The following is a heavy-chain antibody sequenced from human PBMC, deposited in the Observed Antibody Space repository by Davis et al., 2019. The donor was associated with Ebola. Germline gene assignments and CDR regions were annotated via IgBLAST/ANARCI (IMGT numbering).Heavy chain of an antibody. CDR2: IYPGDSDT. CDR1: GYSFTNFW. J-gene: IGHJ4*02. CDR3: ARSVDTAMVPSGLGAEGFDY. D-gene: IGHD5-18*01. Sequence: GESLKISCKASGYSFTNFWIGWVRQMPGKGLEWMGIIYPGDSDTRYSPSFQGQVTISADKSISTAYLQWSSLKASDTAMYYCARSVDTAMVPSGLGAEGFDYWGQGTLVTVSS. V-gene: IGHV5-51*01.